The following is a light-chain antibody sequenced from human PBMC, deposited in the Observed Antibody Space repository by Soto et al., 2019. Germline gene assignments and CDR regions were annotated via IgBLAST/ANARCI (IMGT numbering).Light chain of an antibody. CDR3: MQGTHWPPYT. V-gene: IGKV2-30*01. J-gene: IGKJ2*01. CDR1: QSLLDSDGNTH. Sequence: DVVMTQSPLSLPVTLGQPASISCRSSQSLLDSDGNTHLNWFHQRPGQSPRRLIYKVSNRDSGVPDRFSGSGSGTDFTLKISRVDSEDVGVYYCMQGTHWPPYTFGQGTKLEIK. CDR2: KVS.